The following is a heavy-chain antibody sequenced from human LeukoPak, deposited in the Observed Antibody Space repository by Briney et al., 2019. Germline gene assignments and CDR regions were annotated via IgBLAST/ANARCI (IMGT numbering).Heavy chain of an antibody. J-gene: IGHJ6*02. Sequence: GRSLRLSCAASGFTFSSYGMHWVRQAPGKGLEWVAVIRYDGSNKYYADSVKGRFTISRDNSKNTLYLQMTSLRAEDTAVYYCARDNDSSGYYYLYYYYGMDVWGQGTTVTVSS. CDR1: GFTFSSYG. D-gene: IGHD3-22*01. CDR2: IRYDGSNK. V-gene: IGHV3-33*01. CDR3: ARDNDSSGYYYLYYYYGMDV.